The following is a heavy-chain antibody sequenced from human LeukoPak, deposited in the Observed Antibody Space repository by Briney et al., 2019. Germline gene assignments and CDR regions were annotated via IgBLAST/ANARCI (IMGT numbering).Heavy chain of an antibody. V-gene: IGHV3-15*01. CDR3: TRDHDVMTRGSSRWPNWFDP. J-gene: IGHJ5*02. Sequence: SGGSLRLSCAASGFTFSNAWMSWVRQAPGKGLEWVGRIKSKTDGGTTDYAAPVKGRFTISRDDSKNTLYLQMNSLKTEDTGVYYCTRDHDVMTRGSSRWPNWFDPWGQGTLVTVSS. D-gene: IGHD6-13*01. CDR1: GFTFSNAW. CDR2: IKSKTDGGTT.